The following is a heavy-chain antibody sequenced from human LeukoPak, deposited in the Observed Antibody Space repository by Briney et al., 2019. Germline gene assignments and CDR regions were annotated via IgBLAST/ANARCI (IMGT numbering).Heavy chain of an antibody. CDR1: GGYISSHY. CDR2: IYYSGST. J-gene: IGHJ4*02. CDR3: AREGRDGYSFDY. Sequence: PSETLSLTCTVSGGYISSHYWSWIRQPPGKGLEWIGYIYYSGSTNYNPSLKSRVTISVDTSKNQFSLKLNSVTAADTAVYYCAREGRDGYSFDYWGQGTLVTVSS. V-gene: IGHV4-59*11. D-gene: IGHD5-24*01.